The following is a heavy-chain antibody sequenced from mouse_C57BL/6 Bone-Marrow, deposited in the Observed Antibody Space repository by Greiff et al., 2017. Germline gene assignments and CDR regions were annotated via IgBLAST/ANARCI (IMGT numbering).Heavy chain of an antibody. CDR1: GYTFTSYW. J-gene: IGHJ4*01. D-gene: IGHD2-2*01. CDR2: IDPNSGGT. CDR3: ALGYGYPYYYAMDY. Sequence: QVQLKQPGAELVKPGASVKLSCKASGYTFTSYWMHWVKQRPGRGLEWIGRIDPNSGGTKYNEKFKSKATLTVDKPSSTAYMQLSSLTSEDSAVYYCALGYGYPYYYAMDYWGQGTSVTVSS. V-gene: IGHV1-72*01.